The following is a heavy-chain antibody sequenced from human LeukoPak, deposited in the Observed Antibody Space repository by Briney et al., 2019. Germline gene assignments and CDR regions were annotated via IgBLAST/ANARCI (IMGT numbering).Heavy chain of an antibody. Sequence: SQTLSLTCTVSGGSLSSGSYYWSWIRQPAGKGLEWIGRIYTSGSTNYNPSLKSRVTISVDTSKNQFSLKLSSVTAADTAVYYCASSVVHDSSGYYYYYMDVWGKGTTVTVSS. CDR2: IYTSGST. CDR3: ASSVVHDSSGYYYYYMDV. CDR1: GGSLSSGSYY. D-gene: IGHD3-22*01. J-gene: IGHJ6*03. V-gene: IGHV4-61*02.